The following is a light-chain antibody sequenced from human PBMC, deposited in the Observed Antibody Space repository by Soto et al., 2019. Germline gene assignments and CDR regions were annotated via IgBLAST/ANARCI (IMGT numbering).Light chain of an antibody. V-gene: IGKV2-28*01. CDR3: MQARQTPRT. CDR1: PSLLHSNGYNF. Sequence: DIVMPQSPLSLPVTPGEPASLSCRSSPSLLHSNGYNFLDWYLPKPGPSPPLLIYLGSNRAAGGPGRYRGSGSGTDCTLKISRGEGEDGGVEYCMQARQTPRTLGQGTQVEPK. CDR2: LGS. J-gene: IGKJ1*01.